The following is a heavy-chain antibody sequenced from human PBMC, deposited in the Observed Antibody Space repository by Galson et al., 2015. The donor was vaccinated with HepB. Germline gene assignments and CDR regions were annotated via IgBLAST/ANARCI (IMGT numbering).Heavy chain of an antibody. J-gene: IGHJ3*02. CDR3: ARLGGGYLGGYSFDI. Sequence: QSGAEVKKPGESLKISCKGSGYNFTNYWIGWVRQMPGKGLEWMGIIYPGDSDTRDSPSFQGQVTISGDKSISTAYLQWSSLKASDTAMYYCARLGGGYLGGYSFDIWGQGTMVTVSS. CDR2: IYPGDSDT. CDR1: GYNFTNYW. V-gene: IGHV5-51*01. D-gene: IGHD3-10*01.